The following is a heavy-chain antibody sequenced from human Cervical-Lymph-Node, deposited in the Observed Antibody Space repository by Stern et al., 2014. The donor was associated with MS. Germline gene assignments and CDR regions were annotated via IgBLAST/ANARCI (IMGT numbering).Heavy chain of an antibody. CDR1: GFSFSSYG. V-gene: IGHV3-30*18. Sequence: VQLEESGGGVVQPGRSLRLSCVASGFSFSSYGMHWVRQAPGKGLEWVAVISYDGSNASYADSVKGRFTISRDNSKNTLYLQLNSLRAEDTAVYYCAKDRGMIVVVTYSLDSWGQGTLVTVSS. D-gene: IGHD3-22*01. J-gene: IGHJ4*02. CDR2: ISYDGSNA. CDR3: AKDRGMIVVVTYSLDS.